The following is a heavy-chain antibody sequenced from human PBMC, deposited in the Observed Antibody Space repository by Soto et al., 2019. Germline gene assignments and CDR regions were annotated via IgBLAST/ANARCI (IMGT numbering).Heavy chain of an antibody. D-gene: IGHD3-10*01. V-gene: IGHV4-30-4*01. CDR1: GGSISSGDYY. CDR2: IYYSGST. Sequence: SETLSLTCTVSGGSISSGDYYWSWIRQPPGKGLEWIGYIYYSGSTYYNPSLKSRVTISIDTSKNQFSLKLSSVTAADTAVYYCASRKSSPYFDYWGQGTLVTVSS. CDR3: ASRKSSPYFDY. J-gene: IGHJ4*02.